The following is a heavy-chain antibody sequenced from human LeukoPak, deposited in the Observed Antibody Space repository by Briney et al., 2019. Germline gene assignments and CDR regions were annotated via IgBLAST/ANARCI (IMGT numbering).Heavy chain of an antibody. Sequence: PGGSLRLSCAASGFTVSSNYMSWVRQAPGKGLEWVSVIYSGGSTYYADSVKGRFTISRDNSKNTLYLRMNSLRAEDTAVYYCAADLYIGYCSGGSCYSVDYWGQGTLVTVSS. CDR3: AADLYIGYCSGGSCYSVDY. CDR1: GFTVSSNY. CDR2: IYSGGST. V-gene: IGHV3-53*01. D-gene: IGHD2-15*01. J-gene: IGHJ4*02.